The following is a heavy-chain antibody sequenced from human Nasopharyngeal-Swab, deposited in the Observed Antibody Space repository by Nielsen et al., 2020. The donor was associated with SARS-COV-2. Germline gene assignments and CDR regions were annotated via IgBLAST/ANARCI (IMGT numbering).Heavy chain of an antibody. J-gene: IGHJ1*01. Sequence: GGSLRLSCAASGFTLSSYAMSWVRQAPGKGLEWVSAISGSGGSTYYADSVKGRFTISRDNSKNTLYLQMNSLRAEDTAVYYCARESGGGHFQHWGQGTLVTVSS. V-gene: IGHV3-23*01. CDR2: ISGSGGST. CDR3: ARESGGGHFQH. CDR1: GFTLSSYA. D-gene: IGHD3-10*01.